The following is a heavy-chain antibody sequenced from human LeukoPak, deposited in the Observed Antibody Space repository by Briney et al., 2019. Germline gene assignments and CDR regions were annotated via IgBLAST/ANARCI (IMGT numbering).Heavy chain of an antibody. CDR1: GFTFSSYS. CDR3: AREEEAYSGSRIDY. J-gene: IGHJ4*02. D-gene: IGHD1-26*01. V-gene: IGHV3-48*01. CDR2: ISSSSSTI. Sequence: GSLRLSCAASGFTFSSYSMNWVRQAPGKGLEWVSYISSSSSTIYYADSVKGRFTISRDNSKNTLYMQMNSLRAEDTAAYYCAREEEAYSGSRIDYWGQGTLVTVSS.